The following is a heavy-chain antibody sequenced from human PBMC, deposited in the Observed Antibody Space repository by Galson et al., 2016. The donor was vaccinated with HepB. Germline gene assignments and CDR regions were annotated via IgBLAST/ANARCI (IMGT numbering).Heavy chain of an antibody. J-gene: IGHJ4*02. CDR2: INAGSGNT. CDR1: GYTFTSYA. V-gene: IGHV1-3*01. Sequence: SVKVSCKASGYTFTSYAMHWVRQAPGQRLEWMGWINAGSGNTKYSQKFQGRVTFTRDTSASTAYMELGSLRSEDTAVYYCATGSRLDYWGQGTLVTVSS. CDR3: ATGSRLDY. D-gene: IGHD1-26*01.